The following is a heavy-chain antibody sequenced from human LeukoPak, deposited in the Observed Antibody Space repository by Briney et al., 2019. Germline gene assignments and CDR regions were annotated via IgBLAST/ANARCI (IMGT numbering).Heavy chain of an antibody. CDR1: GGSFSGSY. V-gene: IGHV4-34*01. Sequence: SETLSLTCAVYGGSFSGSYWSWIRQPPGKGLEWLGEINHNGVTNYNPSLKSRVIISVDTSKNQFSLKQTSVTAADTAVYFFARGIYSRMTLIRGVTGWDSWGQGTLVTVSS. D-gene: IGHD3-10*01. J-gene: IGHJ1*01. CDR2: INHNGVT. CDR3: ARGIYSRMTLIRGVTGWDS.